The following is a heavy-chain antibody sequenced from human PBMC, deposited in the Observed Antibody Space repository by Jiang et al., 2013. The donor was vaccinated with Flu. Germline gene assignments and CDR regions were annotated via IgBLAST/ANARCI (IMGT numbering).Heavy chain of an antibody. CDR2: TIPILRKT. V-gene: IGHV1-69*15. CDR3: ASGIVEATTFSYYTYAMNV. Sequence: SYVITWVRQAPGQGLEWMGRTIPILRKTEYAQKFQGRVTITADQSTSTAYLDLTSLRSEDTAVYFCASGIVEATTFSYYTYAMNVWGPGTTVTVSS. D-gene: IGHD2-21*01. J-gene: IGHJ6*02. CDR1: SYV.